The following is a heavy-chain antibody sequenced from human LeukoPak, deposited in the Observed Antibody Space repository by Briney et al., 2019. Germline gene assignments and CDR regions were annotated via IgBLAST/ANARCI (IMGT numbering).Heavy chain of an antibody. Sequence: GRSLRLSCAASGFTFDEYAMHWVRQAPGKGLEWVSSISWNSGTIACADSVKGRFTVSRDNAKNSLYLQMGSLRAEDTALYYCAKTGCSSITCYTNCWGRGTLVTVSS. CDR2: ISWNSGTI. CDR1: GFTFDEYA. CDR3: AKTGCSSITCYTNC. J-gene: IGHJ4*02. D-gene: IGHD2-2*02. V-gene: IGHV3-9*01.